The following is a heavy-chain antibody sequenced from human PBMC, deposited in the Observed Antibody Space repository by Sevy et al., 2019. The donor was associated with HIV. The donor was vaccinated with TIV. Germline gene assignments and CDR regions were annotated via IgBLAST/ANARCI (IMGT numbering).Heavy chain of an antibody. D-gene: IGHD3-10*01. CDR3: AKDFRYYYGSGSLQEGPYFDY. V-gene: IGHV3-33*06. J-gene: IGHJ4*02. CDR1: GFTFSSYG. Sequence: GGSLRLSCAASGFTFSSYGMYWVRQAPGKGLEWVAVIWYDGSNKYYADSVKGRFTISRDNSKNTLYLQMNSLRAEDTAVYYCAKDFRYYYGSGSLQEGPYFDYWGQGTLVTVSS. CDR2: IWYDGSNK.